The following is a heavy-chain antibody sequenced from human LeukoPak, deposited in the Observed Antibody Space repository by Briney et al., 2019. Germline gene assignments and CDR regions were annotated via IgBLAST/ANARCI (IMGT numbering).Heavy chain of an antibody. CDR1: GYTFTSYG. V-gene: IGHV1-18*01. CDR3: ARDAGGAGPAAIYSGYYYYGMDV. Sequence: GASVKVSCKASGYTFTSYGISWVRQAPGQGLEWMGWISAYNGNTNYAQKLQGRVTMTTDTSTSTAYMELRSLRSDGTAVYYCARDAGGAGPAAIYSGYYYYGMDVWGQGTMVTVSS. CDR2: ISAYNGNT. D-gene: IGHD2-2*01. J-gene: IGHJ6*02.